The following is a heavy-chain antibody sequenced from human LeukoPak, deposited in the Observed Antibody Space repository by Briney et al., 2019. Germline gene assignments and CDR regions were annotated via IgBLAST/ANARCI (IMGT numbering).Heavy chain of an antibody. CDR2: INTDGSDT. D-gene: IGHD2-2*01. CDR1: GFTFSSYW. CDR3: ARDRYPAAREFDY. V-gene: IGHV3-74*01. Sequence: GGSLRLSCAASGFTFSSYWMHWVRQAPGKGLVWVSRINTDGSDTSYADSVKGRFTISRDNAKNTLYLQMNSLRAEDTAAYYCARDRYPAAREFDYWGQGTPVTVSS. J-gene: IGHJ4*02.